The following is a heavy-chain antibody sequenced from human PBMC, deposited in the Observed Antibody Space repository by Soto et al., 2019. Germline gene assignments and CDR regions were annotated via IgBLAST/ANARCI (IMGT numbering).Heavy chain of an antibody. V-gene: IGHV3-30*18. CDR2: ISYDGSNK. CDR3: ANDSPELRFDH. Sequence: GGSLRLSCAASGFTFSNYGMHWVRQAPGKGLEWVAVISYDGSNKYYADSVKGRFTISRDNSKNTLYLQMNSLRDEDTAVYYCANDSPELRFDHSGPGTLVTVSS. CDR1: GFTFSNYG. J-gene: IGHJ5*02.